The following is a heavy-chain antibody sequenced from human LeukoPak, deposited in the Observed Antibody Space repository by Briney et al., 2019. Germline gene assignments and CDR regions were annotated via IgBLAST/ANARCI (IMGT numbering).Heavy chain of an antibody. V-gene: IGHV4-4*07. CDR3: ARDILGYCSSTSCPTRWFDP. D-gene: IGHD2-2*01. CDR2: IYTSGST. CDR1: GGSISSYY. J-gene: IGHJ5*02. Sequence: KPSETLSLTCTVSGGSISSYYWSWIRQPAGKGLEWIGRIYTSGSTNYNPSLTSRVTMSVDTSKNQFSLKLSSVTAPDTAVYYCARDILGYCSSTSCPTRWFDPWGQGTLVTVSS.